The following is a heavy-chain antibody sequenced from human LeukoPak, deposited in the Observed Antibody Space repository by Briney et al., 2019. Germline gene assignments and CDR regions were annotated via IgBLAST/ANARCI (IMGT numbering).Heavy chain of an antibody. CDR2: ISAYNGHT. J-gene: IGHJ4*02. CDR3: ARDHLRLGELSLDY. V-gene: IGHV1-18*01. D-gene: IGHD3-16*02. Sequence: ASVKVSCKASGYTFISYGITWVRQAPGQGLEWMGWISAYNGHTNYAQRLQGRVTMTTDTSTSTAYMELRSLRSDDTAVYYCARDHLRLGELSLDYWGQGTLVTVSS. CDR1: GYTFISYG.